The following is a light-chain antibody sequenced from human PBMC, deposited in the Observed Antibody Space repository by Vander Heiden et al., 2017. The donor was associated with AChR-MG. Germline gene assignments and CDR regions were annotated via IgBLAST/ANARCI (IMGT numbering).Light chain of an antibody. CDR1: QSVSSSY. V-gene: IGKV3-20*01. J-gene: IGKJ1*01. CDR2: GAS. Sequence: ELELPQPPGTLSLSPGERATLSCRASQSVSSSYLAWYQKKPGQAPRLLIYGASSRATGIPDRFSGSGSGTDFTLTISRLEPEDFAVYYCQQYGSSFRTFGQGTKVEIK. CDR3: QQYGSSFRT.